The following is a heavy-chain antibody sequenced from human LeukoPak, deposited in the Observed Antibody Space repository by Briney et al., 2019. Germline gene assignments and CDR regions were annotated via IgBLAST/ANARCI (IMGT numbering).Heavy chain of an antibody. D-gene: IGHD1-26*01. V-gene: IGHV3-30*03. Sequence: PGGSLRLSCAASGFTFSSNGMHWVRQAPGKGLEWVAVISYDGSNKHYADSVKGRFTISRDNSKNTLNLQMNSLRAEDAAVYYCARSPGILGANYFDYWGQGTLVTVSS. J-gene: IGHJ4*02. CDR1: GFTFSSNG. CDR2: ISYDGSNK. CDR3: ARSPGILGANYFDY.